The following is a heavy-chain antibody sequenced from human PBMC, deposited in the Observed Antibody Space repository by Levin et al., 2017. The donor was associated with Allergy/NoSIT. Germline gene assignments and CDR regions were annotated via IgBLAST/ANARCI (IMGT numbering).Heavy chain of an antibody. CDR3: ANHYYASSGYSEGLDY. CDR2: ISYDGTNK. Sequence: GGSLRLSCAASGFTFNSYAMHWVRQAPGKGLEWVAVISYDGTNKYYVDSVKGRFTISRDNSKNTLYLQMNSLRAEDTALYYCANHYYASSGYSEGLDYWGQGTLVTVSS. J-gene: IGHJ4*02. V-gene: IGHV3-30*04. CDR1: GFTFNSYA. D-gene: IGHD3-22*01.